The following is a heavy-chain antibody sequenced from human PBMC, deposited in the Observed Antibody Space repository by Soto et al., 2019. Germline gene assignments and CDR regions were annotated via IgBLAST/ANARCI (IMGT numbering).Heavy chain of an antibody. CDR2: ISGSGGST. CDR1: GFTFSSYA. V-gene: IGHV3-23*01. CDR3: AKVEVSSGWYKLSHFDY. J-gene: IGHJ4*02. D-gene: IGHD6-19*01. Sequence: GGSLRLSCAASGFTFSSYAMSWVRQAPGKGLEWVSAISGSGGSTYYADSVKGRFTISRDNSKNTLYLQMNSLRAEDTAVYYCAKVEVSSGWYKLSHFDYWGQGTLVTVSS.